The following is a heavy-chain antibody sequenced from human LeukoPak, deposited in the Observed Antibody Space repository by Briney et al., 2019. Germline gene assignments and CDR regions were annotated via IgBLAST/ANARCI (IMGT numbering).Heavy chain of an antibody. CDR1: GFTFSSYA. D-gene: IGHD5-18*01. J-gene: IGHJ4*02. CDR2: ISGSGGST. V-gene: IGHV3-23*01. Sequence: GGSLRLPCAASGFTFSSYAMSWVRQASGKGLEWVSAISGSGGSTYYADSVKGRFTISRDNSKNTLYLQMNSLRAEDTAVYYCAKDRRYSYGCDYWGQGTLVTVSS. CDR3: AKDRRYSYGCDY.